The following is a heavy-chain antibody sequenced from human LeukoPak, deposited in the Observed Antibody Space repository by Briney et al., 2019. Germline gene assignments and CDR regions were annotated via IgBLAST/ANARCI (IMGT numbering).Heavy chain of an antibody. V-gene: IGHV3-66*01. CDR2: IYSGGTT. J-gene: IGHJ6*02. CDR1: GFTVSSIY. CDR3: AREYSSLPSV. Sequence: GGSLRLSCAASGFTVSSIYMSWVRQAPGKGLEWVSVIYSGGTTQYADSVKGRFTVSRDNSKNTLYPQMNSLRAEDTAVYYCAREYSSLPSVWGQGTTVTVSS. D-gene: IGHD6-6*01.